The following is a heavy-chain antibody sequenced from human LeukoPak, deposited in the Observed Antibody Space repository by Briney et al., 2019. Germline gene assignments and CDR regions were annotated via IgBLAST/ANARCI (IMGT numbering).Heavy chain of an antibody. CDR2: INWNSGGI. J-gene: IGHJ3*01. CDR3: AKDFMYSSSSGAIDV. V-gene: IGHV3-9*02. CDR1: GFTSHDYT. D-gene: IGHD6-6*01. Sequence: GGSLGLSCAASGFTSHDYTMHWVRQVPGKGLEWVSSINWNSGGIDYADSVKGRFTISRDNAKKSLYLQMNSVRFEDMALYYCAKDFMYSSSSGAIDVWGQGTLVTVSS.